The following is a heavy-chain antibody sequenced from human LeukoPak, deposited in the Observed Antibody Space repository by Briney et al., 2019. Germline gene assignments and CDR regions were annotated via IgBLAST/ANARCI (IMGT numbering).Heavy chain of an antibody. CDR3: ARVSPTIAAAGTWADAFDI. V-gene: IGHV1-69*02. D-gene: IGHD6-13*01. CDR2: IIPILGIA. Sequence: SVKVSCKASGGTFSSYTISWVRQAPGQGLEWMGRIIPILGIANYAQKFLGRVTITADKSTSTAYMELSSLRSEDTAVYYCARVSPTIAAAGTWADAFDIWGQGTMVTVSS. CDR1: GGTFSSYT. J-gene: IGHJ3*02.